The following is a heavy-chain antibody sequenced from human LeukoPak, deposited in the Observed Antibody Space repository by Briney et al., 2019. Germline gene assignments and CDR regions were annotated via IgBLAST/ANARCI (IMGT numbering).Heavy chain of an antibody. Sequence: GGSLRLSCAASGFTFSNYWMSWVRQAPGKGLEWVSSISTSSSYIYYADSVKGRFTISRDNAKNSLYLQMHSLRAEDTAVYYCARIGTDYYDSSGPLDYWGQGTLVTVSS. CDR3: ARIGTDYYDSSGPLDY. D-gene: IGHD3-22*01. CDR2: ISTSSSYI. V-gene: IGHV3-21*01. CDR1: GFTFSNYW. J-gene: IGHJ4*02.